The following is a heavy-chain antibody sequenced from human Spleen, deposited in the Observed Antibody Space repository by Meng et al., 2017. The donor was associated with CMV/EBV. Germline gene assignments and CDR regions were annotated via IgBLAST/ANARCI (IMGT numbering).Heavy chain of an antibody. CDR1: GYTFTGYY. CDR2: IAPNSGGT. Sequence: ASVKVSCKASGYTFTGYYMHWVRQAPGQGLEWMGWIAPNSGGTNYAQKFQGRVTLNRDTSISTAYMELSRLRFDDTAVYYCAKGQSYYYGSGSYDYWGQGTLVTVSS. V-gene: IGHV1-2*02. D-gene: IGHD3-10*01. J-gene: IGHJ4*02. CDR3: AKGQSYYYGSGSYDY.